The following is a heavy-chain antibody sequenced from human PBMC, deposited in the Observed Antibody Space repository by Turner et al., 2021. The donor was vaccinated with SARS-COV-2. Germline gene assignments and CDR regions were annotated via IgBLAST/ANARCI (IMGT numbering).Heavy chain of an antibody. V-gene: IGHV3-30*18. D-gene: IGHD2-15*01. Sequence: QVQLVESGGGVVQPGRSLRLSCAASGFTFSSYGMHWDRQAPGKGLEWVAVISYDGSNKYYADSVKGRFTISRDNSKNTLYLQMNSLRAEDTAVYYCAKMGGVYCSGGNCYSGRLDYWGQGTLVTVSS. CDR2: ISYDGSNK. J-gene: IGHJ4*02. CDR1: GFTFSSYG. CDR3: AKMGGVYCSGGNCYSGRLDY.